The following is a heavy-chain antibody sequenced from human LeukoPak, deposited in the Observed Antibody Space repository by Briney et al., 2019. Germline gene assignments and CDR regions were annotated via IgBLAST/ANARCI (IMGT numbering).Heavy chain of an antibody. D-gene: IGHD6-19*01. CDR3: ARDWSAVAAPDYFDY. Sequence: GGSLRLSCVASGFTFSSFSMDWVRQAPGKGLEWVSYISSTSSTIYYADSVQGRFTSSRDNAKNSLYLQMNSLTAEDTAVYFCARDWSAVAAPDYFDYWGQGTLVTVSA. CDR2: ISSTSSTI. CDR1: GFTFSSFS. J-gene: IGHJ4*02. V-gene: IGHV3-48*04.